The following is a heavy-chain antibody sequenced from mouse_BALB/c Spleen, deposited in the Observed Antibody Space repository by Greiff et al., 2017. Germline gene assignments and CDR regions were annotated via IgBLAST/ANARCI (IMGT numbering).Heavy chain of an antibody. J-gene: IGHJ3*01. CDR2: ISSGGSYT. CDR3: ARQGDYYGDGAWFAY. Sequence: EVKLMESGGDLVKPGGSLKLSCAASGFTFSSYGMSWVRQTPDKRLEWVATISSGGSYTYYPDSVKGRFTTSRDNAKNTLYLQMSSLKSEDTAMYYCARQGDYYGDGAWFAYWGQGTLVTVSA. V-gene: IGHV5-6*01. D-gene: IGHD1-2*01. CDR1: GFTFSSYG.